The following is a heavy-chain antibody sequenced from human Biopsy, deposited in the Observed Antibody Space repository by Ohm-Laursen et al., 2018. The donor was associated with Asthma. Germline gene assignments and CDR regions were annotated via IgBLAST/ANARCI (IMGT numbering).Heavy chain of an antibody. V-gene: IGHV4-39*01. J-gene: IGHJ4*02. D-gene: IGHD7-27*01. Sequence: SETLSLTCTVSGGSMSSSSCYWGWIRQPPGKGLEWMGSISYTGSAYHNPSLKSRVTISVDTSKNHFSLKLSSVTAADTAVYYCARHWDWGSFFDYWGQGTPVTVSS. CDR1: GGSMSSSSCY. CDR3: ARHWDWGSFFDY. CDR2: ISYTGSA.